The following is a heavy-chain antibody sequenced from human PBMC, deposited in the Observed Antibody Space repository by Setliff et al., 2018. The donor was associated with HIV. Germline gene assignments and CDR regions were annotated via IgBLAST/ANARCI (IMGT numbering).Heavy chain of an antibody. D-gene: IGHD4-17*01. CDR2: ISYDGTNK. V-gene: IGHV3-30-3*01. CDR1: GFTFSSYA. CDR3: AKDRHGDYFHYYGMDV. Sequence: PGGSLRLSCAASGFTFSSYAMHWVRQAPGKGLEWVAVISYDGTNKYFADSVKSRFTISRDNPKNTLYLQMNSLRGDDTAMYYCAKDRHGDYFHYYGMDVWGQGTTVTVSS. J-gene: IGHJ6*02.